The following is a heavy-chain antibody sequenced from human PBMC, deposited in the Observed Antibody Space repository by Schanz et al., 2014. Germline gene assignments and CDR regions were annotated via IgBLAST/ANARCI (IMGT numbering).Heavy chain of an antibody. Sequence: EVQLVESGGGLVQPGGSLRLSCGGSGFTFSKYWMSWVRQAPGKGLEWVANIKQDGSEKYYVDAVKGRFTISRDNAKNSMYLHMKRLRGEDTAVYYCARDNYYSSGSCAYWGQGTLVTVSS. CDR2: IKQDGSEK. D-gene: IGHD3-10*01. CDR3: ARDNYYSSGSCAY. V-gene: IGHV3-7*04. J-gene: IGHJ4*02. CDR1: GFTFSKYW.